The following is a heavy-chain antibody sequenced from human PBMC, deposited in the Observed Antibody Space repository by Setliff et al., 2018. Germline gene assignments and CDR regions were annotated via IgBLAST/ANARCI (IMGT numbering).Heavy chain of an antibody. CDR2: IIPIYGST. J-gene: IGHJ5*02. CDR1: GGSFSNYA. CDR3: ARDALYDSNDRNSYYGNWLDP. D-gene: IGHD3-22*01. V-gene: IGHV1-69*13. Sequence: SVKVSCKASGGSFSNYAIIWVRQAPGQGPEWMGGIIPIYGSTNNAEKFQGRVTFSADESMSKVYMELSSLTSADTALYYCARDALYDSNDRNSYYGNWLDPWGQGTLVTVSS.